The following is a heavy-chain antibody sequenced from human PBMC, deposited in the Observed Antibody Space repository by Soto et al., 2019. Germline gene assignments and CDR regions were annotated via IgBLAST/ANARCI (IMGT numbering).Heavy chain of an antibody. CDR3: ARGSLVRGIKRLDWFDP. CDR2: INPNSGGT. J-gene: IGHJ5*02. D-gene: IGHD3-10*01. V-gene: IGHV1-2*02. Sequence: ASVKVSCKASGYTFTGHYMHWVRQAPGEGLEWMGWINPNSGGTNYAQKFQGRVTLTRDTSISTAYMELTRLRYDDTAVYYCARGSLVRGIKRLDWFDPWGQGPLVTV. CDR1: GYTFTGHY.